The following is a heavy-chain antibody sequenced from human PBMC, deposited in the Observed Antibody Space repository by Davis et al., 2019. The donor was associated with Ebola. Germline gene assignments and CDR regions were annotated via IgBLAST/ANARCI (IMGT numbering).Heavy chain of an antibody. V-gene: IGHV5-51*01. J-gene: IGHJ4*02. D-gene: IGHD3-22*01. CDR3: ARPSSGYEASFDY. Sequence: GESLKISCKGSGYSFTNYWIGWVRQMPGKGLEWMGIIYPADSDTRYSPSFQGQVTISTDKSISTAYLQWSSLKASDTAIYYCARPSSGYEASFDYWGQGTPVTVSS. CDR2: IYPADSDT. CDR1: GYSFTNYW.